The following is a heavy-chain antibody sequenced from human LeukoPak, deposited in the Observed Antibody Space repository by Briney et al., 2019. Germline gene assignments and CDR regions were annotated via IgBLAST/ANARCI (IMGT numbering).Heavy chain of an antibody. V-gene: IGHV3-53*01. CDR2: IYSGGST. D-gene: IGHD4-17*01. J-gene: IGHJ4*02. CDR1: GFIVSSNY. Sequence: GSLRLSCAASGFIVSSNYMSWVRQAPGKGLEWVSVIYSGGSTYYADSVKGRFTISRDNSKNTLYLQMNSLRAEDTAVYYCARGTTVRKHDYWGQGTLVTVSS. CDR3: ARGTTVRKHDY.